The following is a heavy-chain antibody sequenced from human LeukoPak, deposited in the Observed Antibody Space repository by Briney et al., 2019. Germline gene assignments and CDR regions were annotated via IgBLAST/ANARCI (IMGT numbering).Heavy chain of an antibody. Sequence: SETLSLTCTVSGGSISSYYWSWIRQPPGKGLEWIGYIYYSGSTNYNPSLKSRVTISVDTSKNQFSLKLSSVTAADTAVYYCARRGEVVDDAFDIWGQGTMVTVSS. CDR2: IYYSGST. CDR1: GGSISSYY. CDR3: ARRGEVVDDAFDI. J-gene: IGHJ3*02. D-gene: IGHD2-2*01. V-gene: IGHV4-59*08.